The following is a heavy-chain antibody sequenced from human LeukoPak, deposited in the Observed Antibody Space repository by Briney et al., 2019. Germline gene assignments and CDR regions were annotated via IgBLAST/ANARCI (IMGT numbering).Heavy chain of an antibody. D-gene: IGHD5-24*01. J-gene: IGHJ4*02. CDR3: AKASRGGYNAFDY. Sequence: GGSLRLSCAASGFTFSSYGMHWVRQAPGKGLEWVAVISYDGSNKYYADSVKGRFTIFRDNSKNTLYLQMNSLRAEDTAVYYCAKASRGGYNAFDYWGQGTLVTVSS. V-gene: IGHV3-30*18. CDR2: ISYDGSNK. CDR1: GFTFSSYG.